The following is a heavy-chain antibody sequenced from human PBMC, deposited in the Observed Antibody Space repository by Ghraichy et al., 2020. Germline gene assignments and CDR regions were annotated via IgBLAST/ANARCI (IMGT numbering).Heavy chain of an antibody. Sequence: GGSLRLSCAASGFTFSDHYMDWVRQAPGKGREWVGRIRNKANSYTTEYAASVKGRFTISRDDSKNSLYLQMDSLKTEDTAVYYCSRDNDVNIWGQGTMVTVSS. D-gene: IGHD2-8*01. CDR3: SRDNDVNI. CDR2: IRNKANSYTT. CDR1: GFTFSDHY. J-gene: IGHJ3*02. V-gene: IGHV3-72*01.